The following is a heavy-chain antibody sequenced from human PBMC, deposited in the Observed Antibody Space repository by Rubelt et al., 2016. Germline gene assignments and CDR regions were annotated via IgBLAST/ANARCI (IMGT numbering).Heavy chain of an antibody. J-gene: IGHJ6*04. CDR1: EFIFSTYD. D-gene: IGHD6-6*01. CDR2: IGTAGET. Sequence: GGSLRLSCAASEFIFSTYDMHWVRQTTGKRLEWVSSIGTAGETHYADSVKGRVTISRETAKNALYLQMNTLRPGETAVYYWARVQPNWGSSSSLGGMDVWGKGTTVTVSS. CDR3: ARVQPNWGSSSSLGGMDV. V-gene: IGHV3-13*01.